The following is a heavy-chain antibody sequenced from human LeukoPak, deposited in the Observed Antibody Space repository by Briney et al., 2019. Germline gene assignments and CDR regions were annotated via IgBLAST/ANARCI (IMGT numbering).Heavy chain of an antibody. CDR1: GYTFTSYD. J-gene: IGHJ5*02. CDR3: ARVAGGRYCSSTSCYMRGWFDP. CDR2: MNPNSGNT. V-gene: IGHV1-8*01. D-gene: IGHD2-2*02. Sequence: ASVKASCKASGYTFTSYDINWVRQATGQGLEWMGWMNPNSGNTGYAQKFQGRVTITADESTSTAYMELSSLRSEDTAVYYCARVAGGRYCSSTSCYMRGWFDPWGQGTLVTVSS.